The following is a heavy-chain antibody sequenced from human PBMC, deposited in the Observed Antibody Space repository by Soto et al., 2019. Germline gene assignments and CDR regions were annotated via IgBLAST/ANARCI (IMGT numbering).Heavy chain of an antibody. D-gene: IGHD3-10*01. J-gene: IGHJ6*02. V-gene: IGHV4-34*01. CDR3: VRGFTMVRGVNPALWYSYGMDV. CDR1: GGSFSGYD. CDR2: INHSGST. Sequence: PSETLSLTCAVYGGSFSGYDWSWIRQPPGKGMEWIGEINHSGSTNYNPSLKSRVTISVDTSKNQFSLKLSSVTAADTAVYYCVRGFTMVRGVNPALWYSYGMDVWGHGTTVTVSS.